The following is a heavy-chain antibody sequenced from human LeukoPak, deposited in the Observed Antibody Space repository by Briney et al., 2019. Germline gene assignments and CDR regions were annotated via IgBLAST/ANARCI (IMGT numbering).Heavy chain of an antibody. Sequence: PGGSLRLSCAASGVTFRSYSMNWVRQAPGKGLEWVALMSYDGTRKYYADSVKGRFTITRDNSKNTLFLQMNSLRAEDTAVYYCARAKLGLNYYGLDVWGQGTTGTVSS. CDR1: GVTFRSYS. V-gene: IGHV3-30*03. D-gene: IGHD1-7*01. J-gene: IGHJ6*02. CDR2: MSYDGTRK. CDR3: ARAKLGLNYYGLDV.